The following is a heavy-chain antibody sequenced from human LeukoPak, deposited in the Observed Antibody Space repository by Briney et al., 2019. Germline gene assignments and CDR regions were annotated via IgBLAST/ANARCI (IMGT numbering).Heavy chain of an antibody. CDR2: ISSSSSYI. Sequence: GGSLRLSCAASGFTFSSYSMNWVRQAPGKGLEWVSSISSSSSYIYYADSVKGRFTISRDNAKNSLYLQMNSLRSEDTAVYYCALYGVNFDYWGQGTLVTVSS. CDR1: GFTFSSYS. V-gene: IGHV3-21*04. CDR3: ALYGVNFDY. D-gene: IGHD4-17*01. J-gene: IGHJ4*02.